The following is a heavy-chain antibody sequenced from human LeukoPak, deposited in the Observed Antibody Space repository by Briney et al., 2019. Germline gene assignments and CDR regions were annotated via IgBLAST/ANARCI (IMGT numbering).Heavy chain of an antibody. CDR1: GYTFTGYD. V-gene: IGHV1-8*01. Sequence: ASVKVSCKASGYTFTGYDINWVRQATGQGLEWMGWMNPNSGNTGYAQKFQGRVTMTRNTSISTAYMELSSLRSEDTAVYYCARGGGYTTGFDPWGQGTLVTVSS. J-gene: IGHJ5*02. CDR2: MNPNSGNT. CDR3: ARGGGYTTGFDP. D-gene: IGHD1-1*01.